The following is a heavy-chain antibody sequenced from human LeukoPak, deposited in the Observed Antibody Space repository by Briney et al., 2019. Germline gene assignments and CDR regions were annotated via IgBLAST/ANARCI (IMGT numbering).Heavy chain of an antibody. J-gene: IGHJ6*02. CDR1: GFTFDDYA. V-gene: IGHV3-43*02. CDR2: ISGDGGST. D-gene: IGHD6-13*01. CDR3: AKDIPPFIAAAGPPHYGMGV. Sequence: GGSLRLSCAASGFTFDDYAMHWVRQAPGKGLEWVSLISGDGGSTYYADSVKGRFTISRDNSKNSLYLQMNSLRTEDTALYYCAKDIPPFIAAAGPPHYGMGVWGQGTTVTVSS.